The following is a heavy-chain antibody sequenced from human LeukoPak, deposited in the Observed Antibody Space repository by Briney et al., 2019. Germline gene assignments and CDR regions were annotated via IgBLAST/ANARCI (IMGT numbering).Heavy chain of an antibody. V-gene: IGHV1-24*01. CDR2: FDPEDGET. Sequence: ASVKVSCKVSGYTLTELFMHWVRQAPGKGLEWMGGFDPEDGETIYAQKFQGRVTMTEDTSTDTAYMELSSLRSEDTAVYYCATDSIAVAGAFDYWGQGTLVTVSS. CDR3: ATDSIAVAGAFDY. CDR1: GYTLTELF. D-gene: IGHD6-19*01. J-gene: IGHJ4*02.